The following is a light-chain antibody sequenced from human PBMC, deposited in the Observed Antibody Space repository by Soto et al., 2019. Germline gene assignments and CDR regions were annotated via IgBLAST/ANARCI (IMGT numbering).Light chain of an antibody. J-gene: IGKJ1*01. Sequence: DIQMTQSPSTLSGSVGDRVTITCRASQTISSWLAWYHQKPGKAPKLLIYKASTLKSGVPSRFSGSGSGTEFTLTISHRQPDEFATYCCQLYNSYTEAFGQGTKMELK. CDR3: QLYNSYTEA. V-gene: IGKV1-5*03. CDR1: QTISSW. CDR2: KAS.